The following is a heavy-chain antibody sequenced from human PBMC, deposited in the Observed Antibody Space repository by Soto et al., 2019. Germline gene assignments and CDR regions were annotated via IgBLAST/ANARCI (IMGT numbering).Heavy chain of an antibody. Sequence: GSLRLSCAASGFTFSSYAMSWVRHAPGKVLEWVSAISGSGGSTYYADSVKGRFTISRDNSKNTLYLQMNSLRAEDTAVYYCAKDRPGLRYFDWLLFDYWGQGTLVTVSS. J-gene: IGHJ4*02. CDR3: AKDRPGLRYFDWLLFDY. V-gene: IGHV3-23*01. CDR1: GFTFSSYA. CDR2: ISGSGGST. D-gene: IGHD3-9*01.